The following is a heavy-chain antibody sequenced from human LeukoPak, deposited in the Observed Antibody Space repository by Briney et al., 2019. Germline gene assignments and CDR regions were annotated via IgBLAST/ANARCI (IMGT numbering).Heavy chain of an antibody. D-gene: IGHD3-10*01. J-gene: IGHJ4*02. V-gene: IGHV3-7*01. CDR2: IKQDGSEK. CDR1: GFTVSSNY. CDR3: ARDLRGWITMVRGVLGD. Sequence: GGSLRLSCAASGFTVSSNYMSWVRQAPGKGLEWVANIKQDGSEKYYVDSVKGRFTISRDNAKNSLYLQMNSLRAEDTAVYYCARDLRGWITMVRGVLGDWGQGTLVTVSS.